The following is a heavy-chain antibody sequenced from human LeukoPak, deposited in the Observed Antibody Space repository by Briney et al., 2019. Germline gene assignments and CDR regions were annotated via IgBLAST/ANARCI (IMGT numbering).Heavy chain of an antibody. CDR3: ASLYSSSPYYFDY. D-gene: IGHD6-13*01. J-gene: IGHJ4*02. Sequence: GESLKISCKGSGYSFTSYWIGWVRQLPGKGLEWMGIIYPGDSDTRYSPSFQGQVTISADKSISTAYLQWSSLKASDTAMYYCASLYSSSPYYFDYWGQGTLVTVSS. CDR1: GYSFTSYW. V-gene: IGHV5-51*01. CDR2: IYPGDSDT.